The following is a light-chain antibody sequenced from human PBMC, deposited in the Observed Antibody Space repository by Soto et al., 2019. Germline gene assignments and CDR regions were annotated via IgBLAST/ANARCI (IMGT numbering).Light chain of an antibody. V-gene: IGLV2-14*01. CDR3: SSYTSSSTPVYV. CDR2: DVS. Sequence: QSVLTQPASVSGSPGQSITISCTGTSSDVGGYNYVSWYQQHPGKAPKLMIYDVSNRPSGVSNRFSGSKSGNTASLTISGLQAEDEADYYCSSYTSSSTPVYVFGPGTKLTVL. CDR1: SSDVGGYNY. J-gene: IGLJ1*01.